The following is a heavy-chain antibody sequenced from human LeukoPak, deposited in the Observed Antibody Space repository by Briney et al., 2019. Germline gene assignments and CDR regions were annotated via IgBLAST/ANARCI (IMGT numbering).Heavy chain of an antibody. Sequence: GGSLRFSCAASGFTFSSYSMNWVRQAPGKGLEGVSSISSSSSYIYYADSVKGRFTISRDNADNSLYLQMNSLRVEDTAMYYCARDLDIEVVATTSWYDAFDIWGQGTKVTVSS. V-gene: IGHV3-21*01. J-gene: IGHJ3*02. CDR3: ARDLDIEVVATTSWYDAFDI. D-gene: IGHD2-2*01. CDR1: GFTFSSYS. CDR2: ISSSSSYI.